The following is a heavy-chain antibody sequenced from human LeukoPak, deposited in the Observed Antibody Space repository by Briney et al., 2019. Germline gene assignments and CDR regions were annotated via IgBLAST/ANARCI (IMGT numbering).Heavy chain of an antibody. V-gene: IGHV3-49*04. D-gene: IGHD2-21*02. CDR1: GFTFGDYA. CDR3: TRDLPAYCGGDCYGYFQH. CDR2: IRSKAYGGTT. Sequence: GGSLRLSCTASGFTFGDYAMSWVRRAPGKGLEWVGFIRSKAYGGTTEYAASVKGRFTISRDDSKSIAHLQMNSLKTEDTAVYYCTRDLPAYCGGDCYGYFQHWGQGTLVTVSS. J-gene: IGHJ1*01.